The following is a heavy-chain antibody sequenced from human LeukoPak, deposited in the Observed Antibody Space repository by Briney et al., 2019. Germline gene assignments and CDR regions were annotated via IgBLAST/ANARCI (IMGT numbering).Heavy chain of an antibody. CDR1: GYTFTSYD. CDR3: ARGRRSAEWELDLDY. CDR2: MSPNSGNT. J-gene: IGHJ4*02. Sequence: ASVKVSCKASGYTFTSYDINWVRQATGQGLEWMGWMSPNSGNTGYAQKFQGRVTITRNTSISTAYMELSSLRSEDTAVYYCARGRRSAEWELDLDYWGQGTLVTVSS. D-gene: IGHD1-26*01. V-gene: IGHV1-8*03.